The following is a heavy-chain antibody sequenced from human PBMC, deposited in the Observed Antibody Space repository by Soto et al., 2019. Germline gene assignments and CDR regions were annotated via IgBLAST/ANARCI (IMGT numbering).Heavy chain of an antibody. CDR3: ARDRGPGDIAVGAFDI. V-gene: IGHV3-11*06. J-gene: IGHJ3*02. CDR1: GFTFSDYY. D-gene: IGHD3-10*01. Sequence: QVQLVESGGGLVKPGGSLRLSCAASGFTFSDYYMNWIRQAPGKGLEWVSYISGSSAYKNYADSMQGRFTVTRDNAQNSLYLQMNSLTVEDTAIYYCARDRGPGDIAVGAFDIWGQGTVVTVSS. CDR2: ISGSSAYK.